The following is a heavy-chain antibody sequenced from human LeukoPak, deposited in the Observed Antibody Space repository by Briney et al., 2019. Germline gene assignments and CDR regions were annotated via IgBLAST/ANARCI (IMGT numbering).Heavy chain of an antibody. CDR3: AKGGGTGYSSSWYSN. J-gene: IGHJ4*02. CDR1: GFSFSSYG. D-gene: IGHD6-13*01. CDR2: ISFDANNK. V-gene: IGHV3-30*18. Sequence: GGSLRLSCAASGFSFSSYGMHWVRQAPGKGLEWVAVISFDANNKFYADSVKGRFTISKDNSKNTLYLQMNSLRPEDTAVYYCAKGGGTGYSSSWYSNWGQGTLVTVSS.